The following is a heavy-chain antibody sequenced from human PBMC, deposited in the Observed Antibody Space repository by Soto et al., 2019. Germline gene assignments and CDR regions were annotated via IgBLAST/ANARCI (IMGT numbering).Heavy chain of an antibody. CDR3: ATESIAVAGTFYYYGMDV. J-gene: IGHJ6*02. CDR1: GYSFTSYW. Sequence: GESLKICCKGSGYSFTSYWIGWVRQMPGKGLEWMGIIYPGDSDTRYSPSFQGQVTISADKSISTAYLQWSSLKASDTAMYYCATESIAVAGTFYYYGMDVWGQGTTVTVSS. V-gene: IGHV5-51*01. CDR2: IYPGDSDT. D-gene: IGHD6-19*01.